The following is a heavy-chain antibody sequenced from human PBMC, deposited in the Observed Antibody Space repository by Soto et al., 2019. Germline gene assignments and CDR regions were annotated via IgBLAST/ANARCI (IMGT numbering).Heavy chain of an antibody. V-gene: IGHV4-39*01. CDR1: GGAISSSSYS. CDR3: ARHLYYYYDMDV. J-gene: IGHJ6*02. Sequence: QLQLQESGPGLVKTSETLSLMCTVSGGAISSSSYSWGWIRQPPGKGLEWIGSIHYSGSTYYNPSLKSRVTIFVDTSKNQFSLKLSSVTAADTAVYYCARHLYYYYDMDVWGQGTTVTVSS. CDR2: IHYSGST.